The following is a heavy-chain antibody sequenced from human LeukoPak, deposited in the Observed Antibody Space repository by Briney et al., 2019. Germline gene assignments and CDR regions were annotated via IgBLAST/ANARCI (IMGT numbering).Heavy chain of an antibody. CDR3: ARQYDTSGYPGPD. CDR2: ISYDGSNK. D-gene: IGHD3-22*01. CDR1: GFTFSSYA. V-gene: IGHV3-30-3*01. J-gene: IGHJ4*02. Sequence: GGSLRLSCAASGFTFSSYAMHWVRQAPGKGLEWVAVISYDGSNKYYADSVKGRFTISRDNSKNTLYLQMNSLRAEDTAVYYCARQYDTSGYPGPDWGQGTLVTVSS.